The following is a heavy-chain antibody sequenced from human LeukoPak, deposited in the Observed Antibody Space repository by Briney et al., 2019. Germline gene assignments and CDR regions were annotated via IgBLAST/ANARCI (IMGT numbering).Heavy chain of an antibody. CDR2: IYTSGST. V-gene: IGHV4-4*07. CDR1: SGPISTYY. CDR3: ARDPDH. J-gene: IGHJ4*02. Sequence: PSETLSLTCSVSSGPISTYYWSWIRQPAGKGLEWIGRIYTSGSTNYNPSLKSRVTMSVDTSKNQFSLKLSSVTAADTAVYYCARDPDHWGQGTLVTVSS.